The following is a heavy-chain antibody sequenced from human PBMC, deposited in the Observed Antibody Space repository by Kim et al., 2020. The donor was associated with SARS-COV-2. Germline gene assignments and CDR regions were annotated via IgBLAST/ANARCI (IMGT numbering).Heavy chain of an antibody. CDR1: GFTFSSYG. CDR3: ARARIPPHYGMDV. J-gene: IGHJ6*02. Sequence: GGSLRLSCAASGFTFSSYGLHWVRQAPGKGLEWVAVIWYDGSNKYYADSVKGRFTISRDNSKNTLYLQMNSLRAEYTAVYYCARARIPPHYGMDVWGQGTTVTVSS. CDR2: IWYDGSNK. V-gene: IGHV3-33*01.